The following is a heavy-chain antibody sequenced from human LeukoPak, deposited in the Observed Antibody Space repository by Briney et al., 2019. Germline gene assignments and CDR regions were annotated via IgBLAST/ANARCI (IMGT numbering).Heavy chain of an antibody. V-gene: IGHV3-11*01. Sequence: GGSLRLSCAASGFTFSDYYMSWIRQAPGKGLEWVAYIASSGDDIYYADSVKGRFTISRDNAKNALFLRMSSLRVEDTATYYCASDIVATSGDFWGQGTLVSVSS. CDR3: ASDIVATSGDF. CDR2: IASSGDDI. D-gene: IGHD5-12*01. J-gene: IGHJ4*02. CDR1: GFTFSDYY.